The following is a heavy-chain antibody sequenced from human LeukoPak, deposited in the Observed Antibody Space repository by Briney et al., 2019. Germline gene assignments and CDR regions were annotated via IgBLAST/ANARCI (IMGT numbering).Heavy chain of an antibody. V-gene: IGHV3-30*18. J-gene: IGHJ4*02. CDR2: ISYDGSNK. D-gene: IGHD3-9*01. CDR3: AKGGILTGYQGDY. CDR1: GFTFSSYG. Sequence: GRSLRLSCAASGFTFSSYGMHWVRQAPGKGLERVAVISYDGSNKYYADSVKGRFTISRDNSKNTLYLQMNSLRAEDTAVYYCAKGGILTGYQGDYWGQGTLVTVSS.